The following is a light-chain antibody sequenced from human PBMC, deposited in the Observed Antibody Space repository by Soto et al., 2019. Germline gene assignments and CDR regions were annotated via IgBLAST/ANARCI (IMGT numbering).Light chain of an antibody. CDR1: QTVSSN. Sequence: ILMTQSPATLSVSPGERATLSCRASQTVSSNLAWYQQKPGQAPRLLVYGASTRATGIPARFGGSGSGTEFTLTISSLQSEDFAVYYCQQYDNWPRTFGQGTKLEIK. CDR3: QQYDNWPRT. J-gene: IGKJ2*01. V-gene: IGKV3-15*01. CDR2: GAS.